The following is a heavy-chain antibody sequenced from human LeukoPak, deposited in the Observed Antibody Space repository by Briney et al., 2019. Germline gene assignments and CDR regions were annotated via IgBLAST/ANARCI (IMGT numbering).Heavy chain of an antibody. D-gene: IGHD3-10*02. CDR1: GYTFTSYD. CDR2: MNPSSGNT. J-gene: IGHJ6*02. V-gene: IGHV1-8*01. Sequence: GASVNVSFKASGYTFTSYDINWVRQATGQGLEWMGWMNPSSGNTGYAQKFQGRVSMTRDTSISTAYMELSSLRSEDTAVYYCARGPVEAVFGVSTEYWGQGTTVTVSS. CDR3: ARGPVEAVFGVSTEY.